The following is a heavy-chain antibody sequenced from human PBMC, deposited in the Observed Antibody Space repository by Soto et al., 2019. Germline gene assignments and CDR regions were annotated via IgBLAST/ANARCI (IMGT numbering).Heavy chain of an antibody. J-gene: IGHJ4*02. V-gene: IGHV3-23*01. CDR2: ISGSGGST. Sequence: AGGSLRLSCATSWFTFSSYCISWVPPAPGKGLEWVSAISGSGGSTYYADSVKGRFTISRDNSKNTLYLQMNSLRAEDTAVYYCAKDGFYSSSWYDYWGQGTLVTVSS. CDR3: AKDGFYSSSWYDY. D-gene: IGHD6-13*01. CDR1: WFTFSSYC.